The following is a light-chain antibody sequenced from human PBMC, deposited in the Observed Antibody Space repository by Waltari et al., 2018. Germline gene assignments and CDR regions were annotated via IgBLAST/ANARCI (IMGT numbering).Light chain of an antibody. Sequence: QSVLTQPPSVSGAPGQRASISCTASTSNIGSGYDIHCYQQGPGKAPKLIIYRTNHLPLGVPDRFFGSQYGTSASLAIIGLQAEDEGDYYCQSYDTTLSVVFGGGTKLTVL. CDR1: TSNIGSGYD. CDR3: QSYDTTLSVV. V-gene: IGLV1-40*01. CDR2: RTN. J-gene: IGLJ2*01.